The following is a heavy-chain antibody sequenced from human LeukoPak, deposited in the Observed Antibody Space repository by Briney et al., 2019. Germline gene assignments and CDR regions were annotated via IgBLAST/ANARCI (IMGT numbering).Heavy chain of an antibody. CDR2: IYYSGST. CDR1: GGSISSSSYY. D-gene: IGHD6-13*01. V-gene: IGHV4-39*01. CDR3: ARGAGWYEH. Sequence: PSETLSLTCTVSGGSISSSSYYWAWIRQPPGKGLEWIGSIYYSGSTYYNPSLKSRVTISVDTSKNQFSLKLSSVTAADTAVYYCARGAGWYEHWGQGILVTVSS. J-gene: IGHJ5*02.